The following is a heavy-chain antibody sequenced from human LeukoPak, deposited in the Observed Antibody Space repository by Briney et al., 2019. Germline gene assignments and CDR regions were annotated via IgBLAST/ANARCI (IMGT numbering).Heavy chain of an antibody. V-gene: IGHV4-61*02. D-gene: IGHD3-3*01. CDR3: ARVKPGITILGVYNAFDI. J-gene: IGHJ3*02. CDR1: GGSISSGSYY. CDR2: IYTSGST. Sequence: PSQTLSLTCTVSGGSISSGSYYWSWIRQPAGKGREWIGRIYTSGSTNYNPSLKSRVTISVDTSKNQFSLKLSSVTAADTAVYYCARVKPGITILGVYNAFDIWGQGTMVTVSS.